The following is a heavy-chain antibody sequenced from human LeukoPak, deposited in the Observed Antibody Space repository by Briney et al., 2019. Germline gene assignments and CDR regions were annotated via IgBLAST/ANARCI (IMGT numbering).Heavy chain of an antibody. CDR1: GGTFSSYA. D-gene: IGHD4-17*01. CDR2: IIPILGIA. J-gene: IGHJ4*02. V-gene: IGHV1-69*04. CDR3: ARRGSRALAYGDYQFDF. Sequence: SVKVSCKASGGTFSSYAISWVRQAPGQGLEWMGRIIPILGIANYAQKFQGRVTITAHKSTSTVYMELCSLRSEDTAVYYCARRGSRALAYGDYQFDFWGQGTLVTVSS.